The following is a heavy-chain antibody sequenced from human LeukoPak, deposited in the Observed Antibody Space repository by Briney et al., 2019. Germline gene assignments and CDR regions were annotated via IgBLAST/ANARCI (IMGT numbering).Heavy chain of an antibody. J-gene: IGHJ4*02. CDR1: GFTFSDYS. V-gene: IGHV3-48*02. CDR2: ISNDRSSV. CDR3: ARDTDWSFDY. D-gene: IGHD2-21*01. Sequence: PGGSLRLSCATSGFTFSDYSMNWLRQAPGKGPEWISYISNDRSSVADSVKGRFTISRDNAENSLFLQMNSLRDEDTAVYYCARDTDWSFDYWGQGILVTVSS.